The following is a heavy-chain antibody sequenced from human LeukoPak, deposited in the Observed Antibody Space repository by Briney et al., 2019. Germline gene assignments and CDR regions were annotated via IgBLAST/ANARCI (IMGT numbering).Heavy chain of an antibody. CDR3: ARELSGYESCVGYYYMDV. J-gene: IGHJ6*03. D-gene: IGHD5-12*01. CDR1: RYTFTSYG. V-gene: IGHV1-18*01. Sequence: VASVKVSSKASRYTFTSYGISWVRQAPGQGLECMGWISAYNGNTNYAQKLQGRVTMTTDTSTSTAYMELRSLRSDDPAVYYCARELSGYESCVGYYYMDVWGKGTTVTVSS. CDR2: ISAYNGNT.